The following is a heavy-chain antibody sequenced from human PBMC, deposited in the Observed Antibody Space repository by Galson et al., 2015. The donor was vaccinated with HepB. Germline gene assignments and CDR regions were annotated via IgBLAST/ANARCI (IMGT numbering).Heavy chain of an antibody. CDR1: GGSISNSNYY. CDR2: IYYSGST. J-gene: IGHJ6*03. V-gene: IGHV4-39*01. CDR3: ARVLRYSFYMDV. Sequence: ETLSLTCTVSGGSISNSNYYWGWIRQPPGQGLEWIGNIYYSGSTSYNPSLKSRVTMSVDTSKNQFSLKLSSVTAADTTVYYCARVLRYSFYMDVWGKGTTVTVSS. D-gene: IGHD2-15*01.